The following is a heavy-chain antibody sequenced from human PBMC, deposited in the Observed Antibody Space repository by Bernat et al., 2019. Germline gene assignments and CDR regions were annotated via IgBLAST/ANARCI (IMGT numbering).Heavy chain of an antibody. J-gene: IGHJ3*02. CDR2: ISGSGGST. D-gene: IGHD3-16*01. CDR3: AKDQATYYDYIWGSSTDAFDI. Sequence: EVQLVESGGGVVRPGGSLRLSFAASGFTFDDYGMSWVRQAPGKGLEWVSAISGSGGSTYYADSVKGRFTISRDNSKNTLYLQMNSLRAEDTAVYYCAKDQATYYDYIWGSSTDAFDIWGQGTMVTVSS. CDR1: GFTFDDYG. V-gene: IGHV3-23*04.